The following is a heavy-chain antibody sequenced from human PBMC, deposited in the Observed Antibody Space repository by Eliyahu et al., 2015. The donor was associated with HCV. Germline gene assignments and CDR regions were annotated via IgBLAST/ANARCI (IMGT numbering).Heavy chain of an antibody. Sequence: QVQLQESGPGLVKPSETLSLTCTVSGGSITTYYWXWXRQPPGKGLEWIGYXXYSGSTNYNPSLKSRVTISLDTSKNQFSLNLTSVTAADTAMYYCASGGGGIAVTGTGGWFDPWGQGTLVTVSS. CDR3: ASGGGGIAVTGTGGWFDP. CDR1: GGSITTYY. J-gene: IGHJ5*02. CDR2: XXYSGST. D-gene: IGHD6-19*01. V-gene: IGHV4-59*01.